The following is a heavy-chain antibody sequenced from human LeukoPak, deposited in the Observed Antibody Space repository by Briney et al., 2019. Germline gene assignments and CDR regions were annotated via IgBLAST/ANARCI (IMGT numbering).Heavy chain of an antibody. CDR3: AKDVSTGWSFDS. CDR2: ISFDGSDK. CDR1: GFIYKNYG. Sequence: GGSLRLSCAASGFIYKNYGMHWVRQAPGKGLEWVTFISFDGSDKSYADSVKGRFIISRDNSKKTLYLQMNSLTADDTAVYYCAKDVSTGWSFDSWGQGTLVTVSS. J-gene: IGHJ4*02. D-gene: IGHD6-19*01. V-gene: IGHV3-30*02.